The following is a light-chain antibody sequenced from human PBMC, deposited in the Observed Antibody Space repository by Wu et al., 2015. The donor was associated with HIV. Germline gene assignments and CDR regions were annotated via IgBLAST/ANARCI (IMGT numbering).Light chain of an antibody. CDR1: QSVGYY. J-gene: IGKJ2*01. CDR2: GAS. V-gene: IGKV3-20*01. CDR3: QQYGGSPLYT. Sequence: EIVLTQSPVTLSLSPGGRATLSCRASQSVGYYLAWYQQKPGQSPRLLIYGASSRATGVPDRFSVSGSGPDFTLIISRLEPEDFAVYYCQQYGGSPLYTFGQGTKLEIK.